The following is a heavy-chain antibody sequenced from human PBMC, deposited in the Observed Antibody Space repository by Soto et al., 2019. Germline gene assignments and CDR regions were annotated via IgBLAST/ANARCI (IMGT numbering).Heavy chain of an antibody. CDR2: SRNKANSYTT. V-gene: IGHV3-72*01. J-gene: IGHJ6*02. CDR3: ARSGGMDV. CDR1: GFTLSDHY. Sequence: EVQLVESGGGLVQPGGSLRLSCAASGFTLSDHYMDWVRQAPGKGLEWVSRSRNKANSYTTEYAASVKGRFTISRDDSKNSLYLQMNSLKTEDTAVYYCARSGGMDVWGQGTTVTVSS. D-gene: IGHD3-3*01.